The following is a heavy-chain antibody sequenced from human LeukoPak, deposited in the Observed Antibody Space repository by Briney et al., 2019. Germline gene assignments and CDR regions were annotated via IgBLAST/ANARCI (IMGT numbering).Heavy chain of an antibody. D-gene: IGHD4-17*01. V-gene: IGHV3-53*01. CDR1: GFTVSGND. Sequence: GGSLRLSCAASGFTVSGNDMSWVRQAPGKGLECISVIYSGGSTDYADSVKGRLTISRDNSKNTLYLQMNSLRAEDTAVYYCARVVDHDYGDYYLDYWGQGTLVTVSS. CDR3: ARVVDHDYGDYYLDY. J-gene: IGHJ4*02. CDR2: IYSGGST.